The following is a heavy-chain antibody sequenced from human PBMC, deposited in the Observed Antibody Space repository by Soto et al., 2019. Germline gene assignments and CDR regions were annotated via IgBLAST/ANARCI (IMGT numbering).Heavy chain of an antibody. V-gene: IGHV1-69*08. D-gene: IGHD2-21*02. CDR3: ARRRYCGYDCYHKHYYGMDV. CDR1: GDTFSSYI. Sequence: QVQLVQSGAEVKKPGSSVRVSCRSSGDTFSSYIVNWLRLAPGRGLEWMGRVIPVLTTTDYAQNFRGRVTISVDSSTNTVYLDLSSLRSDDTAVYYCARRRYCGYDCYHKHYYGMDVWGQGSLVTVAS. J-gene: IGHJ6*02. CDR2: VIPVLTTT.